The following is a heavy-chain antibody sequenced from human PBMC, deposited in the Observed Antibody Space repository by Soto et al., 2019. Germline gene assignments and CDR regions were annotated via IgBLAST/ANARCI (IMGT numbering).Heavy chain of an antibody. D-gene: IGHD1-26*01. CDR1: GFTFSDYY. J-gene: IGHJ4*02. V-gene: IGHV3-11*03. Sequence: PGGSLRLSCASSGFTFSDYYMTWFRQAPGKGLEWLSCISTTGSYTNYADSVKGRFTISRDNAENSLYLQMDSLRGEDTAVYYCARIVGARLNDYWGQGTLVTVSS. CDR3: ARIVGARLNDY. CDR2: ISTTGSYT.